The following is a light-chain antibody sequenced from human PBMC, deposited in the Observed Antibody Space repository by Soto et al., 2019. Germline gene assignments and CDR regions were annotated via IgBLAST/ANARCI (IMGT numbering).Light chain of an antibody. V-gene: IGKV3-20*01. CDR2: GAS. CDR1: QSVSSRY. J-gene: IGKJ3*01. CDR3: QQYVTSPFT. Sequence: EIVLTQSPGTLSLSPGERATLSCRASQSVSSRYLAWYQQKPGQAPRLLIYGASTRATGVPDRFSGSGSGTDFDVTLTISSLETEDFAVYYCQQYVTSPFTFGPGRKVDIK.